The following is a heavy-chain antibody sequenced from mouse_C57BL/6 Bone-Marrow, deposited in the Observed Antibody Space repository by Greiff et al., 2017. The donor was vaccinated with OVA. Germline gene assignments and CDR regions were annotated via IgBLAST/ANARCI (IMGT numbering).Heavy chain of an antibody. CDR2: IYPSDSET. J-gene: IGHJ1*03. CDR3: TYYGSSYGWYFDV. CDR1: GYTFTSYW. Sequence: QVQLQQSGPVLVKPGASVKMSCKASGYTFTSYWMDWVKQRPGQGLEWIGNIYPSDSETHYNQKFKDKATLTVDKSSSTAYMQLSSLTSEDSAVYYCTYYGSSYGWYFDVWGTGTTVTVSS. D-gene: IGHD1-1*01. V-gene: IGHV1-61*01.